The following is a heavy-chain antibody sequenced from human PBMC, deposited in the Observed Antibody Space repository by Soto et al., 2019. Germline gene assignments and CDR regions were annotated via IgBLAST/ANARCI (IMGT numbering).Heavy chain of an antibody. V-gene: IGHV4-59*08. D-gene: IGHD4-4*01. Sequence: QVQLQESGPGLVKPSETLSLTCTVSGGSISGYYYSWIRQTPGKGLEWIGQIYYSGSTKYNPSLKSRVTMSVDTSKNQVSLKLTSVTAADPAVYYCAMVVTTLYNWFDPWGQGTLVSVSS. CDR3: AMVVTTLYNWFDP. J-gene: IGHJ5*02. CDR1: GGSISGYY. CDR2: IYYSGST.